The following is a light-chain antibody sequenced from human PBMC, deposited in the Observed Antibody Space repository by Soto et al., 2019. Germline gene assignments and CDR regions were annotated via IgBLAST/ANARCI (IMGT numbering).Light chain of an antibody. J-gene: IGKJ2*01. CDR2: GAS. Sequence: EIVMTQSPATLSVSPGERATVSCRASQSVSSNLAWYQQKPGQAPRLLIYGASTRATGIPARFSGGGSGTEFTLTIGSLQSEDFAVYYCQQYNNWPRTFGQWTKLEIK. V-gene: IGKV3-15*01. CDR1: QSVSSN. CDR3: QQYNNWPRT.